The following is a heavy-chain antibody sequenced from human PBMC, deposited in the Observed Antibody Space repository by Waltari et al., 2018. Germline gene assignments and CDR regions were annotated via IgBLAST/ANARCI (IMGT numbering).Heavy chain of an antibody. J-gene: IGHJ4*02. CDR1: GYTLTELS. V-gene: IGHV1-24*01. CDR3: ATAPLGHPFDY. Sequence: QVQLVQSGAEVKKPGASVKVSCKVSGYTLTELSMHWVRQAPGKGLEWMGGFRPQEGEHIYAQKVHGRLTMTEATATDTAYMEPSRLSSEDPALYYCATAPLGHPFDYWGQGTLVTVSS. CDR2: FRPQEGEH. D-gene: IGHD7-27*01.